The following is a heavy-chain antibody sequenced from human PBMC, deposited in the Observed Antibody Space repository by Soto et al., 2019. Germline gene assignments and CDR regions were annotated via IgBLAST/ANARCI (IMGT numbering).Heavy chain of an antibody. V-gene: IGHV3-30*18. D-gene: IGHD3-3*01. Sequence: GGSLRLSCAASGFTFSSYGMHWVRQAPGKGLEWVAVISYDGSNKYYADSVKGRFTISRDNSKNTLYLQMNSLRAEDTAVYYCAKDLYDLPAKGDYWGQGTLVTVSS. CDR3: AKDLYDLPAKGDY. CDR1: GFTFSSYG. J-gene: IGHJ4*02. CDR2: ISYDGSNK.